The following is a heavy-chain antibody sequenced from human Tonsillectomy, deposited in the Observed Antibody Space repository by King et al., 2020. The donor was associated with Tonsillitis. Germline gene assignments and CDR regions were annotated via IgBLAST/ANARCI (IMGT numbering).Heavy chain of an antibody. CDR2: IIPIFDTP. Sequence: QLVQSGAEVKKPGSSVRVSCKASGGTFSTYAIHWVRQAPGQGLEWMGGIIPIFDTPDYAQRFQGRVTITADDSTSTAYMQLSSLRSEDTAIYFCARAGRDYYGSRGYSDALDLWGQGTLVTVSS. J-gene: IGHJ3*01. CDR3: ARAGRDYYGSRGYSDALDL. D-gene: IGHD3-22*01. V-gene: IGHV1-69*01. CDR1: GGTFSTYA.